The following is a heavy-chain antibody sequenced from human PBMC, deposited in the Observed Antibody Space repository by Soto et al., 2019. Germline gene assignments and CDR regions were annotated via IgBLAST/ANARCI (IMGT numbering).Heavy chain of an antibody. CDR3: ARSLSDGVYQYVMDV. CDR1: GSSFTNSW. J-gene: IGHJ6*02. Sequence: PGESLKISCNASGSSFTNSWIGWVRQMPNKGLEWMGIIYPGDSHTTYSPSFQGQVTISADKSISTAYLQWRTLKISDNAMYLCARSLSDGVYQYVMDVWGQGTTVTFSS. V-gene: IGHV5-51*03. D-gene: IGHD3-3*01. CDR2: IYPGDSHT.